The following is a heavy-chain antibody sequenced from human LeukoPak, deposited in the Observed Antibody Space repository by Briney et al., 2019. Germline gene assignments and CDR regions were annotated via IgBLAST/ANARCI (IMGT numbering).Heavy chain of an antibody. J-gene: IGHJ4*02. CDR2: INHSGST. V-gene: IGHV4-34*01. CDR3: ARSSAYYDYVWGSYRNKAPYFDY. CDR1: GGSFSGYY. D-gene: IGHD3-16*01. Sequence: SETLSLTCAVYGGSFSGYYWSWIRQPPGNGLEWIGEINHSGSTSYNPSLKSRVTISVDTSKNQFSLKLSSVTAADTAVYYCARSSAYYDYVWGSYRNKAPYFDYWGQGTLVTVSS.